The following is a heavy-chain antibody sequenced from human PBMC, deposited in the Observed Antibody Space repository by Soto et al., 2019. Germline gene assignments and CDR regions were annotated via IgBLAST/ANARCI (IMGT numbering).Heavy chain of an antibody. CDR2: IYYSGST. V-gene: IGHV4-59*01. CDR3: ARKSDPAIAAAGPDHAFDI. J-gene: IGHJ3*02. D-gene: IGHD6-13*01. CDR1: GGSISSYY. Sequence: SETLSLTCTVSGGSISSYYWSWIRQPPGKGLEWIGYIYYSGSTNNNPSLKSRVTISVDTSKNQFSLKLSSVTAADTAVYYCARKSDPAIAAAGPDHAFDIWGQGTMVT.